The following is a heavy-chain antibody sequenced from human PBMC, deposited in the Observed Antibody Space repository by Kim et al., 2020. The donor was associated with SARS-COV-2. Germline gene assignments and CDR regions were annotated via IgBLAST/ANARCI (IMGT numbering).Heavy chain of an antibody. CDR3: ARHDSHWRSHYSDY. CDR1: GGSISSSSYY. D-gene: IGHD3-16*01. J-gene: IGHJ4*02. CDR2: IYYSGST. Sequence: SETLSLTCTVSGGSISSSSYYWGWIRQPPGKGLEWIGSIYYSGSTYYNPSLKSRVTISVDTSKNQFSLKLSSVTAADTAVYYCARHDSHWRSHYSDYWGQGTLVTVSS. V-gene: IGHV4-39*01.